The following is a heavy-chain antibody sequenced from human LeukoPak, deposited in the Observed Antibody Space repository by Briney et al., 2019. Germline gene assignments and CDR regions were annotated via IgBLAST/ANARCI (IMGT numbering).Heavy chain of an antibody. CDR2: ISNDGRDK. CDR1: GFTFSSYG. J-gene: IGHJ4*02. V-gene: IGHV3-30*18. Sequence: HPGGSLRLSCAASGFTFSSYGMHWVRQAPGKGLEWVAVISNDGRDKHYADSVKGRFTISRDNSKNTLYLQMNSLRAEDTAVYYCAKDLKSGAADYYFDYWGQGTLVTVSS. D-gene: IGHD6-13*01. CDR3: AKDLKSGAADYYFDY.